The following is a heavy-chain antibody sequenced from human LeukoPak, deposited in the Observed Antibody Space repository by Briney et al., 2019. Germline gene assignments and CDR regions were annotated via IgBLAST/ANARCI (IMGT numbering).Heavy chain of an antibody. D-gene: IGHD1-7*01. CDR1: GFTFSSYW. V-gene: IGHV3-74*01. Sequence: GGSLRLSCAASGFTFSSYWMHWVRQAPGKGLVWVSRINGDGSSTSYADSVKGRFTISRDNAKNTLYLQMNSLRAEDTAVYYCARALNWNYDAFDTWGQGTMVTVSS. CDR3: ARALNWNYDAFDT. CDR2: INGDGSST. J-gene: IGHJ3*02.